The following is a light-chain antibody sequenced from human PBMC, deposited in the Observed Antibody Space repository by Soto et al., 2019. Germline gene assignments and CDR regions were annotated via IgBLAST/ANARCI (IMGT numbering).Light chain of an antibody. Sequence: QSVLTQPASVSGSPGQSIAISCTGSSSDVGIYNYVSWYQQHSGKVPKLIIYEVSNRPSGVSNRFSGSKSGNTASLTISGLQAEDEADYYRSSYTTSSTRVFGTGTKVTVL. CDR3: SSYTTSSTRV. CDR2: EVS. CDR1: SSDVGIYNY. J-gene: IGLJ1*01. V-gene: IGLV2-14*01.